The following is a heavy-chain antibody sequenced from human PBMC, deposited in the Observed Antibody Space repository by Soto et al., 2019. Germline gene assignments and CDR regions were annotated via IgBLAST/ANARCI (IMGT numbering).Heavy chain of an antibody. CDR1: GYSISNGGYY. V-gene: IGHV4-31*01. Sequence: QVQLQESGPGLVKPSQTLSLTCTVSGYSISNGGYYWRWIRQRPGEGLEWLVYIYYNRSTYYNPSLKSPPSISVDTSKNQFSLKVNSVTAADTAVYYCARTTDAFDIWGQGTMVTVSS. CDR2: IYYNRST. J-gene: IGHJ3*02. CDR3: ARTTDAFDI. D-gene: IGHD1-1*01.